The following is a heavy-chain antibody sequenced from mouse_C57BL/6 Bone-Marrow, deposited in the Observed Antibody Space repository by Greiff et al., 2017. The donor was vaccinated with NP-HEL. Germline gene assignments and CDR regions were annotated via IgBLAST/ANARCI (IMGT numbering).Heavy chain of an antibody. CDR3: AREVYGNYFAY. CDR2: INPNNGGT. D-gene: IGHD2-1*01. J-gene: IGHJ3*01. CDR1: GYTFTDYY. V-gene: IGHV1-26*01. Sequence: VQLQQSGPELVKPGASVKISCKASGYTFTDYYMNWVKQSHGKSLEWIGDINPNNGGTSYNQKFKGKATLTVDKSSSTAYMELRSLTSEDSAVYYCAREVYGNYFAYWGQGTLVTVSA.